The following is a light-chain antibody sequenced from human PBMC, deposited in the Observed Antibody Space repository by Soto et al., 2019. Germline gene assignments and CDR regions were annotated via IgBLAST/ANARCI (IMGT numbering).Light chain of an antibody. V-gene: IGKV3-11*01. CDR2: DAS. J-gene: IGKJ1*01. Sequence: EIVLTQSPATLSLSPGERATLSCRASQSISSSLAWYQQKPGQAPRLLIYDASTRATGFPARFSGSGSATDFTRNIGSLEPEDFAVYYCQQRSEWPRTFGQGTKVEIK. CDR3: QQRSEWPRT. CDR1: QSISSS.